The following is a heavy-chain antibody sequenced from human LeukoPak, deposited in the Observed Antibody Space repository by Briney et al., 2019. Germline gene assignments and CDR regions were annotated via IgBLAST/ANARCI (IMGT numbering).Heavy chain of an antibody. J-gene: IGHJ4*02. D-gene: IGHD1-26*01. CDR3: ATVSGSYYFDY. V-gene: IGHV1-18*04. CDR1: GYTFTTYG. Sequence: ASVGLSGNAAGYTFTTYGITWLRHAPGQGHEWMGWISVYNGNANYAQKLQGRVTMTTDTSTSTAYMELRSLRSDDTAVYYCATVSGSYYFDYWGQGTLVTVSS. CDR2: ISVYNGNA.